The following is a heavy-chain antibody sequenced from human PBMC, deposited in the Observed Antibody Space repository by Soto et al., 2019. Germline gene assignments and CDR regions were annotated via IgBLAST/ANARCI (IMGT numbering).Heavy chain of an antibody. J-gene: IGHJ4*01. Sequence: QVQLQESGPGLVSPSETLSLTCTVSGDSFSSYYWSWISQPPGKGLEWIGYIFHTGSSVSNPSLKSRVTMSVDMSKKEFSLKLTSVTAADTALYYCARTTTLENYFDYWGHGTLVTVS. D-gene: IGHD1-1*01. V-gene: IGHV4-59*01. CDR3: ARTTTLENYFDY. CDR2: IFHTGSS. CDR1: GDSFSSYY.